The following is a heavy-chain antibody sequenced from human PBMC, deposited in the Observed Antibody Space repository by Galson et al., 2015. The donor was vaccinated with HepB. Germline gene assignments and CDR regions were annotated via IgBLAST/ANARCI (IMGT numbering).Heavy chain of an antibody. CDR1: PGPFGSFY. CDR2: IYHGRTS. J-gene: IGHJ5*02. D-gene: IGHD2-2*01. CDR3: ARSRNCDAKTCYDSHNYFAP. V-gene: IGHV4-59*01. Sequence: SETLSLTCSVSPGPFGSFYWSWVRRPPGKGLEWIGNIYHGRTSYYSPSLRRRVPMSMDTSKNHFSLTLTSVTAADTAVYYCARSRNCDAKTCYDSHNYFAPWGRGLLVTVSS.